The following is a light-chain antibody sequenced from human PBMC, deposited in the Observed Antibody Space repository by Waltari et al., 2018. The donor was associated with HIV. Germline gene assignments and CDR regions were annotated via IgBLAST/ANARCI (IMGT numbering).Light chain of an antibody. CDR3: SSYTTRASVV. CDR2: EVN. V-gene: IGLV2-14*01. Sequence: QSALTQPASVSGSPGQSITISCTGPTNDISTYNFVSWYQQSPGGAPQLIIFEVNSRPSGISDRFAGSKSGDTSSLTISGLQAEDEAVYFCSSYTTRASVVVGGGTKLTVL. J-gene: IGLJ2*01. CDR1: TNDISTYNF.